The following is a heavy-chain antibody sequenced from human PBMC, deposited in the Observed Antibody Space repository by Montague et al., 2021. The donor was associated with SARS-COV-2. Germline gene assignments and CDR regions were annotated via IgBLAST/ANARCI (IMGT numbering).Heavy chain of an antibody. CDR1: GFTFDDYA. D-gene: IGHD6-19*01. CDR2: ISWNSDNI. V-gene: IGHV3-9*01. Sequence: SLRLSCAASGFTFDDYAMHWVRQAPGKGLEWVSGISWNSDNIGYADSVKGRFTISRDNAKNSLYLQMNSLRAEDTALYYCAKGEIGSGWYGAFDIWGQGTMVTVSS. J-gene: IGHJ3*02. CDR3: AKGEIGSGWYGAFDI.